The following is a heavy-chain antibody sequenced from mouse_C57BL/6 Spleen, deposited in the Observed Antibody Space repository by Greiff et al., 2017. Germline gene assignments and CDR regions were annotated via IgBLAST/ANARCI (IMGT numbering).Heavy chain of an antibody. J-gene: IGHJ1*03. Sequence: VQLQQSGAELVKPGASVKISCKASGYAFSSYWMNWVKQRPGKGLEWIGQIYPGDGDTNYNGKFKGKATLTADKSSSTAYMQLSSLTSEDSAVYFCARLGDYPSYWYFDVWGTGTTVTVSS. CDR2: IYPGDGDT. D-gene: IGHD2-4*01. V-gene: IGHV1-80*01. CDR3: ARLGDYPSYWYFDV. CDR1: GYAFSSYW.